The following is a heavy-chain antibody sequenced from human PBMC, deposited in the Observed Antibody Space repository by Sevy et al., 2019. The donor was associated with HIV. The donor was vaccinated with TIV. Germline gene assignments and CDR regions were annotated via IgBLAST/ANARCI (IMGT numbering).Heavy chain of an antibody. D-gene: IGHD2-2*01. V-gene: IGHV3-11*01. CDR3: ARESRTRFTDC. CDR2: ISSSGDTI. Sequence: GGSLRLSCAASGFTFTDYYMSWIRQAPGKGLEWLSYISSSGDTIQYADSVKGRFTISWDNAKNSLSLQMNSLRAEDTAVYYCARESRTRFTDCWGQGTLVTVSS. J-gene: IGHJ4*02. CDR1: GFTFTDYY.